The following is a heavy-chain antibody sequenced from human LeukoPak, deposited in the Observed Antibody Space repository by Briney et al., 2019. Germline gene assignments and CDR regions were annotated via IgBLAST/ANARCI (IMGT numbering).Heavy chain of an antibody. J-gene: IGHJ4*02. D-gene: IGHD6-19*01. Sequence: ASVKVSCKASGYTFTGYYMHWVRQAPGQGLEWMGWINPNSGGTNYAQKFQGRVTITRDTPASTAYMELSSLRSEDTAVYYCARYSSGWYAIDYWGQGTLVTVSS. CDR1: GYTFTGYY. CDR3: ARYSSGWYAIDY. V-gene: IGHV1-2*02. CDR2: INPNSGGT.